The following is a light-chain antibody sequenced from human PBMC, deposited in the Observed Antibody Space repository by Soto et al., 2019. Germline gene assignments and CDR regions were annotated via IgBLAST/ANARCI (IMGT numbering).Light chain of an antibody. J-gene: IGKJ1*01. Sequence: DIQMTQSPSSLSASVGDRVTISCRASERISDYLAWYQQKPGKAPKLLINTASSLRSGVPSRFSGSGSGTDFTLTTYSLQPEEFSTYFCQQTNNAPGTFGQGPKVHIX. CDR1: ERISDY. V-gene: IGKV1-39*01. CDR3: QQTNNAPGT. CDR2: TAS.